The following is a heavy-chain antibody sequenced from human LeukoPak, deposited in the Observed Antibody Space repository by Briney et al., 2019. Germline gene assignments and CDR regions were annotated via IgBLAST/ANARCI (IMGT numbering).Heavy chain of an antibody. CDR1: GGSISSGGYS. J-gene: IGHJ4*02. CDR2: IYHSGST. Sequence: SETLSLTCAVSGGSISSGGYSWSWIRQPPGKGLEWIGYIYHSGSTYYNPSLKSRVTISVDRSKNQFSLKLSSVTAADTAVYYCARIGSSGFFEYWGQGTLVTVSS. D-gene: IGHD6-19*01. V-gene: IGHV4-30-2*01. CDR3: ARIGSSGFFEY.